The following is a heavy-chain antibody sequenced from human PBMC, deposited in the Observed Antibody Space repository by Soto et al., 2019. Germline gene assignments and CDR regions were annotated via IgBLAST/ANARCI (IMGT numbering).Heavy chain of an antibody. J-gene: IGHJ6*03. Sequence: GASVKVSCKASGYTFTSYGISWVRQAPGQGLEWMGWISAYNGNTDYAQKFQGRVTMTTDTSISTAYMELSSLRSEDTAVYYCARLPGSSGYWDSYYYYYMDVWGKGTTVTVSS. CDR3: ARLPGSSGYWDSYYYYYMDV. V-gene: IGHV1-18*01. D-gene: IGHD3-3*01. CDR2: ISAYNGNT. CDR1: GYTFTSYG.